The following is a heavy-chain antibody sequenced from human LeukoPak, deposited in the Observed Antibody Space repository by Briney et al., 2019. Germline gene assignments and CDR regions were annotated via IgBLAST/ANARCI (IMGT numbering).Heavy chain of an antibody. CDR1: GGTFSSYA. D-gene: IGHD3-10*01. J-gene: IGHJ5*02. CDR3: PRDHRTGGAYYYGSGSPNWFDP. Sequence: ASVKVSCKASGGTFSSYAISWVRQAPGQGLEWMGGIIPIFGTANYAQKFQGRVTITTDESTSTAYMELSSLRSEDTAVYYCPRDHRTGGAYYYGSGSPNWFDPWGQGTLVTVSS. V-gene: IGHV1-69*05. CDR2: IIPIFGTA.